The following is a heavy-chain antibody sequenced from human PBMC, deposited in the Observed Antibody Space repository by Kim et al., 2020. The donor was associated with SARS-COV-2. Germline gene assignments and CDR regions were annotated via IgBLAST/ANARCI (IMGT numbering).Heavy chain of an antibody. Sequence: PYYADSGKGRFTLSRDISKNSVFLQMNSLRADDTAIYYCAGGVGRAINDYWGQGTLVTVSS. D-gene: IGHD1-26*01. J-gene: IGHJ4*02. CDR3: AGGVGRAINDY. V-gene: IGHV3-53*01. CDR2: P.